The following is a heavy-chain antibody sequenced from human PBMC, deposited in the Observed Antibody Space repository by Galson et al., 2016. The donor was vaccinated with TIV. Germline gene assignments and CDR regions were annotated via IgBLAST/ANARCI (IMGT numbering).Heavy chain of an antibody. V-gene: IGHV1-69*13. CDR1: GDTFSSYP. CDR2: FIPLFGTA. D-gene: IGHD5-18*01. CDR3: AKDRNTAMDTYPYYYGMDV. Sequence: SVKVSCKASGDTFSSYPFNWVRQAPGQGLEWVGGFIPLFGTANYAQKFQGRVTISADESTSTLYMEVRSLRSEDTAVYYCAKDRNTAMDTYPYYYGMDVWGQGTTVIVSS. J-gene: IGHJ6*02.